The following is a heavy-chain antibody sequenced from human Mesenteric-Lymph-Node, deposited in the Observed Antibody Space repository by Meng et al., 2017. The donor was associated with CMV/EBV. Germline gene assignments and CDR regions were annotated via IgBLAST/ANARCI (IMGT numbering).Heavy chain of an antibody. J-gene: IGHJ4*02. Sequence: SISSGGYYWSWIRQNPGKGLEWIGYIYYSGSTYHNPSLKSRVTISVDTSKNQFSLKLSSVTAADTAVYYCARVPPALEYYDQYYFDYWGQGTLVTVSS. CDR2: IYYSGST. CDR1: SISSGGYY. CDR3: ARVPPALEYYDQYYFDY. V-gene: IGHV4-31*02. D-gene: IGHD3-3*01.